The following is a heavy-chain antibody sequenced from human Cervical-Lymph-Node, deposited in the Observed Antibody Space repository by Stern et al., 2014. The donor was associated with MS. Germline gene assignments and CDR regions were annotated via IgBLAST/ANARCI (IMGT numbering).Heavy chain of an antibody. CDR2: IIPILGIA. CDR1: GGTFSSYA. CDR3: ARDNGMDV. Sequence: VQLVESGAEVKKPGSSVKVSCKASGGTFSSYAISWGRQPPAQGLERMGRIIPILGIANYAQKFQGRVTITADKSTSTAYMELSSLRSEDPAVYYCARDNGMDVWGQGTTVTVSS. V-gene: IGHV1-69*09. J-gene: IGHJ6*02.